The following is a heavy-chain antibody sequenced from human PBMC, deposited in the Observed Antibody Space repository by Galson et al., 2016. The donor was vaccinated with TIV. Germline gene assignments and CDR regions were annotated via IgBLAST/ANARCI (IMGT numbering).Heavy chain of an antibody. J-gene: IGHJ6*02. CDR1: GGTFSTYV. CDR3: ATDRNTALDTYHYYYGMDV. CDR2: IIPLFGTT. D-gene: IGHD5-18*01. V-gene: IGHV1-69*01. Sequence: CKASGGTFSTYVINWVRQAPGQGLEWMGGIIPLFGTTNYAQKFQGGVTISADESTSTAYMELSSLRSEDTAVFYCATDRNTALDTYHYYYGMDVWGPGTTVTVSS.